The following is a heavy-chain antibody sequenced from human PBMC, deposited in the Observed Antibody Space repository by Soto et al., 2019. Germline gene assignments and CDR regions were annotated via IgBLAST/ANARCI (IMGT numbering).Heavy chain of an antibody. V-gene: IGHV1-69*01. D-gene: IGHD6-19*01. CDR3: ARDLMGIAVAGTRGWFDP. J-gene: IGHJ5*02. CDR2: IIPIFGTA. Sequence: GXAVKRACPAFGGPLIGYASIWVRQAPGQGLEWMGGIIPIFGTANYAQKFQGRVTITADESTSTAYMELSSLRSEDTAVYYCARDLMGIAVAGTRGWFDPWAQRTLVTVSS. CDR1: GGPLIGYA.